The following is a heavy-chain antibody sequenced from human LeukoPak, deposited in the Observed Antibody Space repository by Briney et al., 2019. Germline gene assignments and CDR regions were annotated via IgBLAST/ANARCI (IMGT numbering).Heavy chain of an antibody. D-gene: IGHD4-11*01. CDR2: IKQDGSEK. CDR3: AKEGTTVTTVAFDI. V-gene: IGHV3-7*01. Sequence: PGGSLRLSCAASGFTFSSYWMSWVRQAPGKGLGWVANIKQDGSEKYYVDSVKGRFTISRDNSKNTLYLNMNSLRAEDTGVYYCAKEGTTVTTVAFDIWGQGTMVTVSA. J-gene: IGHJ3*02. CDR1: GFTFSSYW.